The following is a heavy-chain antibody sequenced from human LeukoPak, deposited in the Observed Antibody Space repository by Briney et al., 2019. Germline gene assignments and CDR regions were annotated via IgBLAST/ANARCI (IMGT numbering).Heavy chain of an antibody. Sequence: ASVKVSCKASGYTFTSYDINWVRQATGQGLEWMGWMNPNSGNTGYAQKFQGRVTMTRNTSISTAYMELRSLRSEDTAVYYCARGWAYSSSWYEDYYYGMDVWGQGTTVTVSS. CDR2: MNPNSGNT. CDR3: ARGWAYSSSWYEDYYYGMDV. V-gene: IGHV1-8*01. CDR1: GYTFTSYD. J-gene: IGHJ6*02. D-gene: IGHD6-13*01.